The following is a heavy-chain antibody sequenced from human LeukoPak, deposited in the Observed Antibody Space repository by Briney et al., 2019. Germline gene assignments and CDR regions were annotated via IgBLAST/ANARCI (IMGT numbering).Heavy chain of an antibody. V-gene: IGHV4-59*01. D-gene: IGHD4-17*01. CDR2: IYYSGST. Sequence: SETLSLTCTVSGGSISSYYWSRIRQPPGKGLEWIGYIYYSGSTNYNPSLKSRVTISVDTSKNQFSLKLSSVTAADTAVYYCARDKDGAYFDYWGQGTLVTVSS. CDR3: ARDKDGAYFDY. J-gene: IGHJ4*02. CDR1: GGSISSYY.